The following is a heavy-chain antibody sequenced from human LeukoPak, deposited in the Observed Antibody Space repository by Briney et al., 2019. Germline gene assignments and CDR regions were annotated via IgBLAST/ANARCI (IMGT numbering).Heavy chain of an antibody. D-gene: IGHD1-26*01. Sequence: GESLKISCKGSGHSFSSYWIGWVRQIPGKGLEWVWIIYLGDSETRYSQSFQGQVTISANKSISTAYLQWSSLKASDTAIYYCATRNSGSYYYYYGMDVWGQGTTVTVSS. CDR1: GHSFSSYW. J-gene: IGHJ6*02. CDR3: ATRNSGSYYYYYGMDV. CDR2: IYLGDSET. V-gene: IGHV5-51*01.